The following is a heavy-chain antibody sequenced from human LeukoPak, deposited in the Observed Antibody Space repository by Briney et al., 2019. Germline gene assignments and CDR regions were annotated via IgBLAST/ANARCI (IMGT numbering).Heavy chain of an antibody. V-gene: IGHV3-23*01. D-gene: IGHD1-26*01. CDR2: ISGTTGNT. CDR1: GFTFSSYA. J-gene: IGHJ4*02. Sequence: GGSLRLSYAAAGFTFSSYAMFWVRQAPGQGLAWVSAISGTTGNTYYADSVKGRFTISRDNSQNTVYLQMRSLRAEDTAVYYCATPAYRDRGGFEYWGQGTLVTVSS. CDR3: ATPAYRDRGGFEY.